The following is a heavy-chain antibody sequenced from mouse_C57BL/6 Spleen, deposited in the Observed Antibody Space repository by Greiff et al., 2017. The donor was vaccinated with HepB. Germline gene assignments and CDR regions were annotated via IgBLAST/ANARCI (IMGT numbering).Heavy chain of an antibody. D-gene: IGHD1-1*01. Sequence: VQLKQSGPELVKPGDSVKISCKASGYSFTGYFMNWVMQSHGKSLEWIGRINPYNGDTFYNQKFKGKATLTVDKSSSTAHMELRSLTSEDSAVYYCARGDYYGSSYYYAMDYWGQGTSVTVSS. CDR2: INPYNGDT. CDR3: ARGDYYGSSYYYAMDY. V-gene: IGHV1-20*01. CDR1: GYSFTGYF. J-gene: IGHJ4*01.